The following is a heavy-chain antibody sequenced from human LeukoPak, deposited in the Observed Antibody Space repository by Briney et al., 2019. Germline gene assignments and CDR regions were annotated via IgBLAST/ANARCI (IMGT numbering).Heavy chain of an antibody. CDR1: GYSISSGYY. CDR2: IYHSGST. V-gene: IGHV4-38-2*01. CDR3: ARLKIGDTGDY. D-gene: IGHD5-18*01. J-gene: IGHJ4*02. Sequence: PSETLSLTCAVSGYSISSGYYWGWIRQPPGKGLEWIGGIYHSGSTYYNPSLKSRVTISVDTSTNQCSLKLSSVTAADTAVYYCARLKIGDTGDYWGQGTLVTVSS.